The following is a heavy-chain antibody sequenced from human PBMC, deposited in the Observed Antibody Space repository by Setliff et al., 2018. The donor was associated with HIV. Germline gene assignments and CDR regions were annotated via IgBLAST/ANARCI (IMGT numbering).Heavy chain of an antibody. J-gene: IGHJ6*03. CDR2: IYHSGTT. CDR3: ARHGAYEAYYDYMDV. CDR1: GYSISSGHY. V-gene: IGHV4-38-2*01. Sequence: SETLSLTCAVSGYSISSGHYWGWIRQPPGKGLEWIGSIYHSGTTYDNSSLKSRVTISVDTSKNQFSLKLSAVTAADTAVYYCARHGAYEAYYDYMDVWGKGTTVTVSS. D-gene: IGHD5-12*01.